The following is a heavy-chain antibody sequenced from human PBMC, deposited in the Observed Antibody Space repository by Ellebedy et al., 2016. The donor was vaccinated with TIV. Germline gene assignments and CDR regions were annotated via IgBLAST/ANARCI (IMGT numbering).Heavy chain of an antibody. CDR2: IYYSGTT. D-gene: IGHD1-7*01. CDR1: GASFSGYY. CDR3: ARLVAVTGSTDYFDY. J-gene: IGHJ4*02. V-gene: IGHV4-59*08. Sequence: SETLSLTCAVYGASFSGYYWSWIRQPPGKGLEWIGYIYYSGTTQYNPSHKSRVSISIDTSKNQFSLNLTSMTAADTAVYYCARLVAVTGSTDYFDYWGQGTLVTVSS.